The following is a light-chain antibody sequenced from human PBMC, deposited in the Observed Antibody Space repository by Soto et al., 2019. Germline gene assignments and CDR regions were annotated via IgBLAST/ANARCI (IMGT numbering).Light chain of an antibody. CDR1: QSVRNSY. Sequence: EIVLTQSPGTLSLSPGERVTLSCRASQSVRNSYLAWYQQRPGQAPRLLIYGASSRATGIPDRFRGSGSGTEFTLTISRLEPEDFAVYYCQQYGRSWTFGQGTNLEIK. CDR3: QQYGRSWT. CDR2: GAS. J-gene: IGKJ1*01. V-gene: IGKV3-20*01.